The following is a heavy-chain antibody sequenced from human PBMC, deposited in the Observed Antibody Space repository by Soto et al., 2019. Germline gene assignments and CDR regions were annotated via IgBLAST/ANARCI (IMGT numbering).Heavy chain of an antibody. CDR2: DDYSVGT. J-gene: IGHJ5*02. CDR3: AVRSAGHNWLDP. V-gene: IGHV4-4*01. Sequence: QVQLQESGPGLVKPAGTLSLICAVSGASITTTDWWCWVRQTPGKRQVWIGEDDYSVGTNYNPSLKSRVSISVNTSNHQFSLELSSVTAADTAIYFCAVRSAGHNWLDPWGQGTLVTVSS. D-gene: IGHD4-4*01. CDR1: GASITTTDW.